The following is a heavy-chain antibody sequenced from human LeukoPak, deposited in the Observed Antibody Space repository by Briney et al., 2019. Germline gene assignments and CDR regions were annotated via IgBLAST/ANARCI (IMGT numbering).Heavy chain of an antibody. CDR3: ARFTYTTRPSDV. D-gene: IGHD3-16*01. CDR2: IYSSGST. CDR1: NGSISGYY. Sequence: SETLSLTCSVSNGSISGYYWSWIRQPPGQTLEWIGYIYSSGSTNYDPSLQSRVTMSVDTSMNQFSLRLSSVTAADTAIYYCARFTYTTRPSDVWGKGTTVTVSS. V-gene: IGHV4-4*09. J-gene: IGHJ6*04.